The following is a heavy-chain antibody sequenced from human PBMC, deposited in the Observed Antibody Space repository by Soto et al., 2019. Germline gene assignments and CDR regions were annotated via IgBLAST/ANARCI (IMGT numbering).Heavy chain of an antibody. CDR2: IKSKTDGGTT. D-gene: IGHD5-12*01. V-gene: IGHV3-15*01. CDR1: GFTFSNAW. Sequence: GGSLRLSCAASGFTFSNAWMSWVRQAPGKGLEWVGHIKSKTDGGTTDYAAPVKGRFTISRDDSKNTLYLQMNSLKTEDTAVYYCTTVKGGYEYYYYGMDVWGQGTTVTVSS. J-gene: IGHJ6*02. CDR3: TTVKGGYEYYYYGMDV.